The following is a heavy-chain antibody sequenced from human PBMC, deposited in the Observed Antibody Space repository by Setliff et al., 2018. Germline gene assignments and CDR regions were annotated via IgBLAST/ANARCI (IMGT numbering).Heavy chain of an antibody. Sequence: SETRSLTCTVSGGSISSDTYYWGWIRQPPGKGLEWIGSIVHSGSTYYSPSLKIRVTISVDTSKNQFTLRMNSATAADSAVYYCARLRGAFDYWGQGTLVTVSS. D-gene: IGHD3-16*01. J-gene: IGHJ4*02. CDR2: IVHSGST. CDR3: ARLRGAFDY. V-gene: IGHV4-39*01. CDR1: GGSISSDTYY.